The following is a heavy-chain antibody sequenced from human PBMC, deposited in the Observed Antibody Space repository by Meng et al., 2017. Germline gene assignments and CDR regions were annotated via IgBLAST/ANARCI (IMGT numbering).Heavy chain of an antibody. CDR3: ARAVLYYGSGIGGMDV. V-gene: IGHV4-59*01. CDR2: SYYSGST. J-gene: IGHJ6*02. CDR1: GGSISSYY. D-gene: IGHD3-10*01. Sequence: SETLSLTCTVSGGSISSYYWSWIRQPPGKGLEWIGYSYYSGSTNYNPSLKSRVTISVDTSKNQFSLKLSSVTAADTAVYYCARAVLYYGSGIGGMDVWGQGTTVTVSS.